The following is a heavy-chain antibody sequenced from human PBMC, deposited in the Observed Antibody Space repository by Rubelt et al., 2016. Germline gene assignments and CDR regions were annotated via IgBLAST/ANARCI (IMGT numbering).Heavy chain of an antibody. D-gene: IGHD2-2*01. CDR1: VGSISSGGDY. Sequence: QVQLQESGPGLVKPSQTLSLTCTVSVGSISSGGDYWSWIRQHPGKGLEWIGYIYYSGSIYYNPSLQSRVILSGDTSKNQGSLGLGTGAGADTAGDYCARESTGHSNWVDPWGQGTVVTVSS. J-gene: IGHJ5*02. CDR2: IYYSGSI. V-gene: IGHV4-31*03. CDR3: ARESTGHSNWVDP.